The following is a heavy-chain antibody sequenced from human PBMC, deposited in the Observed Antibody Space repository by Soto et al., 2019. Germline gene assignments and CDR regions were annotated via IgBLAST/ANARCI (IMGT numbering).Heavy chain of an antibody. V-gene: IGHV4-34*01. D-gene: IGHD6-13*01. J-gene: IGHJ1*01. Sequence: PXXTLSLPFAVYGGSFSGYYWRWIRQPPGKGLEWIGEINHSGSTNYNPSLKSRVTISVDTSKNQFSLKLSSVTAADTAVYYCARVPGIAAAGGEYFQHWGQGTLVTVSS. CDR1: GGSFSGYY. CDR2: INHSGST. CDR3: ARVPGIAAAGGEYFQH.